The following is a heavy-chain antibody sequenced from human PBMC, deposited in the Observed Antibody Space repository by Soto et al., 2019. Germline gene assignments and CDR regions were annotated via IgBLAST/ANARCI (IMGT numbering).Heavy chain of an antibody. CDR1: GGSISSGGYY. Sequence: QVQLQESGPGLVKPSQTLSLTCTVSGGSISSGGYYWSWIRQHPGKGLEWIGYIYYSGSTYYNPSLKSRVTIAVDTSKNQFSLKLSSVTAADTAVYYCARDVDTATTRYFDYWGQGTLVTVSS. V-gene: IGHV4-31*03. CDR2: IYYSGST. D-gene: IGHD5-18*01. CDR3: ARDVDTATTRYFDY. J-gene: IGHJ4*02.